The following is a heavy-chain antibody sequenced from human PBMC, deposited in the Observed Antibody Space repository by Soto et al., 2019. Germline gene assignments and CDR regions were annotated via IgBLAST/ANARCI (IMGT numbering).Heavy chain of an antibody. CDR2: IDSDGRNT. D-gene: IGHD3-22*01. CDR3: ASRRHSDYGY. V-gene: IGHV3-74*01. CDR1: DFSFSTSW. Sequence: EVHLVESGGGLVQPGGSLRLSCVASDFSFSTSWMHWVRQAPGKGLVWVSRIDSDGRNTHYADSARGRFIISRDNAKNTVYLQMNSLRAEDTAVYFCASRRHSDYGYWGQGILVAVSS. J-gene: IGHJ4*02.